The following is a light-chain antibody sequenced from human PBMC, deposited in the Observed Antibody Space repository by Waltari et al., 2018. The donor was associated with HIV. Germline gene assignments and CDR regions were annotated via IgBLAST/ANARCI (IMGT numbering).Light chain of an antibody. CDR1: KLGSKR. Sequence: SYVLTQSPSVSLAPGRTARITCGGNKLGSKRVHWYQQKPGQAPVLFIYEDDARPSGIPERLSGNTSENRDILTSSGVEVGDEADYYCQVWDSNSDQVVFGGGTRLTVL. CDR3: QVWDSNSDQVV. V-gene: IGLV3-21*01. CDR2: EDD. J-gene: IGLJ2*01.